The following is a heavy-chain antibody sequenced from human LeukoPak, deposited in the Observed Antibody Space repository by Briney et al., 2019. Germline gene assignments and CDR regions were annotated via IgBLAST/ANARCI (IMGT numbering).Heavy chain of an antibody. CDR2: ISNSGNTI. CDR3: ARDVDLFDY. D-gene: IGHD2-15*01. Sequence: GGSLRLSCAASGFTFSSYEMNWVRQAPGKGLEWVSYISNSGNTIYYADSVKGRFTISRDNAKNSLYLQMNSLRAEDTAVYYCARDVDLFDYWGQGTLVTVSS. J-gene: IGHJ4*02. CDR1: GFTFSSYE. V-gene: IGHV3-48*03.